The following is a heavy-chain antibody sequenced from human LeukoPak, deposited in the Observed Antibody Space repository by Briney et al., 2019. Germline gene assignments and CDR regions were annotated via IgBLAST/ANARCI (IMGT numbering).Heavy chain of an antibody. CDR3: SRTCGGDCFPEYFLDY. Sequence: ASVKVSCKASGYTFTDYYMHWVRQAPGQGLEWMGWINPNSGGTNYAQKFQGRVTMTRDTSISTAYMELTRLRSDDTAIYYCSRTCGGDCFPEYFLDYWGQGTLVTVSS. D-gene: IGHD2-21*02. J-gene: IGHJ4*02. V-gene: IGHV1-2*02. CDR2: INPNSGGT. CDR1: GYTFTDYY.